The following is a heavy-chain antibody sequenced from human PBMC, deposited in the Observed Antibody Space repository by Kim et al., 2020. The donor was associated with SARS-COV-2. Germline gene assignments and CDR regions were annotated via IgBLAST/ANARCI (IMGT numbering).Heavy chain of an antibody. J-gene: IGHJ4*02. CDR1: GFTFSSYP. D-gene: IGHD5-18*01. CDR3: ASDYRAYTYTITYFFDY. V-gene: IGHV3-33*05. Sequence: GGSLRLSCAASGFTFSSYPMHWVRQAPGKGLEWVAVISYDASDKYYADSVKGRCTISRDNSKNTLYVQMNSLRAEDTAVYYCASDYRAYTYTITYFFDYWGQGTLVTVSS. CDR2: ISYDASDK.